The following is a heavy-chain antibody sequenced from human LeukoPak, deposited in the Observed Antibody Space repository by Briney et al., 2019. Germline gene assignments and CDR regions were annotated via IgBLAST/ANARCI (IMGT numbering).Heavy chain of an antibody. Sequence: SETLSLTCTVSGGSISNYYWSWIRQPPGKGLEWIGYIYYSGSTNYNPSLKSRVTISVDTSKNQFSLKLSSVTAADTAVYYCARQGHYDSSGYRDYWGQGTLVTVSS. D-gene: IGHD3-22*01. CDR3: ARQGHYDSSGYRDY. CDR1: GGSISNYY. J-gene: IGHJ4*02. CDR2: IYYSGST. V-gene: IGHV4-59*08.